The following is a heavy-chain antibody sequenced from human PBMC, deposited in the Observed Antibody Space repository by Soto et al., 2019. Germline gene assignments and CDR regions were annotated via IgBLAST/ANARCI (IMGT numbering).Heavy chain of an antibody. D-gene: IGHD2-2*01. V-gene: IGHV1-69*01. CDR3: ARSQGSSTSLEIYYYYYYSMDV. J-gene: IGHJ6*02. CDR2: IIPIPGTA. Sequence: QVQLVQSGAEVKKPGSSVKVSCKASGGTFGSYAISWVRQAPGQGIEWMGGIIPIPGTANYAQKFQGRVTIAADESTSTAYMELSSLRSEDTAVYYCARSQGSSTSLEIYYYYYYSMDVWGQGTTVTVSS. CDR1: GGTFGSYA.